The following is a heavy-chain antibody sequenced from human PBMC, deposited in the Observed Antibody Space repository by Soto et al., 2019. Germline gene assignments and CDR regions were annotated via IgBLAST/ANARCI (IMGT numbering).Heavy chain of an antibody. D-gene: IGHD3-16*01. CDR2: ISYDGSYK. J-gene: IGHJ4*02. V-gene: IGHV3-30*18. CDR3: AKWNGGFDS. Sequence: QVQLVESGGGVVQPGRSLRLSCAASGFTFSSYGMHWVRQAPGKGLEWVAVISYDGSYKYYADSVKGRFTISRDNSKNTLYLQMSSLRAEDTAVYYCAKWNGGFDSWGQGTLVTVSS. CDR1: GFTFSSYG.